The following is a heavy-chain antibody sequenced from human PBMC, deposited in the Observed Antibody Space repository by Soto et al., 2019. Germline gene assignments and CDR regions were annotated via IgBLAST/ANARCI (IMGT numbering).Heavy chain of an antibody. CDR1: EFTFRNYA. D-gene: IGHD3-10*01. CDR3: STITMLRGVVASYNF. J-gene: IGHJ4*02. V-gene: IGHV3-23*01. CDR2: ISTTGDTT. Sequence: GGSLRLSCVASEFTFRNYAMSWVRQAPGKGLEWVSVISTTGDTTYYTDSVKGRFTISRDNVKNTLFLQMTSLRAEDTATYYCSTITMLRGVVASYNFWGQGTLVTVSA.